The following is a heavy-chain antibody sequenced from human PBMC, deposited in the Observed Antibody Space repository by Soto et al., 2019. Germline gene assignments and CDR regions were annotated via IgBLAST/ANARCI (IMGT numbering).Heavy chain of an antibody. Sequence: QVQLVQSGAEVKKPGSSVKVSCKASGGTFSSYAISWVRQAPGQGLEWMGGIIPIFGTANYAQKFQGRVTSTADESTSTADMELSSLRSEDTAVYYCAREGVPATAMASPHDYYYGMDVWGQGTTVTVSS. CDR1: GGTFSSYA. J-gene: IGHJ6*02. D-gene: IGHD2-2*01. V-gene: IGHV1-69*12. CDR3: AREGVPATAMASPHDYYYGMDV. CDR2: IIPIFGTA.